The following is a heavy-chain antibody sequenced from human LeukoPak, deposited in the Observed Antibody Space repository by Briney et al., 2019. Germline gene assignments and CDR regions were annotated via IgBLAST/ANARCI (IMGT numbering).Heavy chain of an antibody. CDR1: GFTVSSNY. Sequence: RPGGSLRLSCAASGFTVSSNYMSWVRQAPGKGLEGVSVIYSGGSTYYADSVKGRFTISRDNSKNTLYLQMNSLRAEDTAVYYCAREATYYDILTGYYKGAFDIWGQGTMVTVSS. CDR3: AREATYYDILTGYYKGAFDI. J-gene: IGHJ3*02. CDR2: IYSGGST. V-gene: IGHV3-53*01. D-gene: IGHD3-9*01.